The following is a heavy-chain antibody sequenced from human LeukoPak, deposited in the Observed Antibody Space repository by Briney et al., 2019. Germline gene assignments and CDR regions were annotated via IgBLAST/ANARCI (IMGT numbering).Heavy chain of an antibody. Sequence: PGGSLRLSCAASGFTFSSYAMHWVRHAPGKGLDWVAVISYDGSNKYYADSVKGRFTISRDNSKNTLYLQMNSLRAEDTAVYYGARAYCSGDTSYSADDWGQGTLVTVSS. D-gene: IGHD2-15*01. V-gene: IGHV3-30*04. J-gene: IGHJ4*02. CDR1: GFTFSSYA. CDR2: ISYDGSNK. CDR3: ARAYCSGDTSYSADD.